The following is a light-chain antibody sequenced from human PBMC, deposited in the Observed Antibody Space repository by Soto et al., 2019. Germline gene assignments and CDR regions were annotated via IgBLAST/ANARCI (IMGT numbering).Light chain of an antibody. J-gene: IGKJ1*01. V-gene: IGKV1-5*01. CDR1: QSISRW. Sequence: IQRPQAASTMSASVGYSSTITGLASQSISRWLAWYQQKPGKAPQPLIYDASSLKSGVPSRFSGNGSGTEFTLTISSLQPDDFATYYCQQYNSYSVTFGQGTKVDIK. CDR3: QQYNSYSVT. CDR2: DAS.